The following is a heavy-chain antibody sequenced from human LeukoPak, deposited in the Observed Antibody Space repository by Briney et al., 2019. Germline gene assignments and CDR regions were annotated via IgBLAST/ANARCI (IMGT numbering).Heavy chain of an antibody. D-gene: IGHD3-22*01. CDR3: ARAPRYYDSSGYGDAFDI. Sequence: ASVKVSCKASGYTFTSYGISWVRQAPGQGLEWMGWISAYNGNTNYAQKLQGRVTMTTDTSTSTAYVELRSLRSDDTAVYYCARAPRYYDSSGYGDAFDIWGQGTMVTVSS. CDR2: ISAYNGNT. CDR1: GYTFTSYG. J-gene: IGHJ3*02. V-gene: IGHV1-18*01.